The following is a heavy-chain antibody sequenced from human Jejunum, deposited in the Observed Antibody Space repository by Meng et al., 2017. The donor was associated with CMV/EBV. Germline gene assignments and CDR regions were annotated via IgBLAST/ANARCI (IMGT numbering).Heavy chain of an antibody. V-gene: IGHV1-18*01. D-gene: IGHD2-2*02. Sequence: QVQLVPAGAEVKEPGASRKVPCTASGYPVTRYGRSWVRQAPGQGLEWMGWISTYNGNTNYAQKLQGRVTMTTDTSTSTVYMEVRSLRSEDTAVYYCARAREVCSSINCDNEVGHFQFWGQGTLVTVSS. CDR1: GYPVTRYG. J-gene: IGHJ1*01. CDR3: ARAREVCSSINCDNEVGHFQF. CDR2: ISTYNGNT.